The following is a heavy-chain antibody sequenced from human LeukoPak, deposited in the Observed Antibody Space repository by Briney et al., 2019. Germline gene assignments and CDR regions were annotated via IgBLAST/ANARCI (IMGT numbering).Heavy chain of an antibody. CDR1: GFTFSDYY. J-gene: IGHJ4*02. Sequence: KPGGSLRLSCAASGFTFSDYYMNWIRQAPGKGLEWVSYISNSGSSIYYADSVKGRFTISRDNAKNSLYLQMNSLRAEDTALYYCAKDMTYYDSSGYLDYWGQGTLVTVSS. D-gene: IGHD3-22*01. CDR3: AKDMTYYDSSGYLDY. CDR2: ISNSGSSI. V-gene: IGHV3-11*01.